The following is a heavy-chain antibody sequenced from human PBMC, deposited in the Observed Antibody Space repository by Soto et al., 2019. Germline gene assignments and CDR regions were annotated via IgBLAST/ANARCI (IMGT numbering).Heavy chain of an antibody. CDR3: ARVPDR. CDR1: GDSMSGYY. J-gene: IGHJ5*02. Sequence: PSETLSLTCTVSGDSMSGYYWTWFRQPPGKGLEWVGYIYYTGSTYYNPSLKSRVTISVDRSKNQFSLKLSSVTAADTAVYYCARVPDRWGQGTLVTVSS. CDR2: IYYTGST. V-gene: IGHV4-59*12. D-gene: IGHD2-2*01.